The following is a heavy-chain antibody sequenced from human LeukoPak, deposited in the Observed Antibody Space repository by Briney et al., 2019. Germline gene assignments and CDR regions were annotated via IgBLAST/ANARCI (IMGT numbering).Heavy chain of an antibody. J-gene: IGHJ4*02. CDR3: ARPIDSSGYYPSD. Sequence: PGGSLRLSCAASGFTFSSYSMNWVRQAPGKGWGWVSSISSSSSYIYYADSVKGRFTISRDNAKNSLYLQMNSLRAEDTAVYYCARPIDSSGYYPSDWGQGTLVTVSS. D-gene: IGHD3-22*01. V-gene: IGHV3-21*01. CDR1: GFTFSSYS. CDR2: ISSSSSYI.